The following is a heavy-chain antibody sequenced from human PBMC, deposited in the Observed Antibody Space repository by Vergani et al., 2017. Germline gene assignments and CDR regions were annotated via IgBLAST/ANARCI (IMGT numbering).Heavy chain of an antibody. CDR2: IYYSGST. Sequence: QVQLQESGPGLVKPSETLSLNCTVPGGSISNYYWSWIRQPPGKGLELIGYIYYSGSTTNNPSLKSRVTISVDTSKNQFSLKLSSVTAEDTAVYYCARNWGGYYYYGMDVWGQGTTVTVSS. V-gene: IGHV4-59*01. J-gene: IGHJ6*02. D-gene: IGHD3-16*01. CDR3: ARNWGGYYYYGMDV. CDR1: GGSISNYY.